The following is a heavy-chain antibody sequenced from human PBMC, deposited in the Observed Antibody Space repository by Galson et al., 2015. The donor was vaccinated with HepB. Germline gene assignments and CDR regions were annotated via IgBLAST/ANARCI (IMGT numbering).Heavy chain of an antibody. J-gene: IGHJ6*02. CDR2: IIPIFGTA. D-gene: IGHD2-2*01. CDR1: GGTFSSYA. CDR3: ASPGDCSSTSCYRGPGAGYYYYGMDV. Sequence: SVKVSCKASGGTFSSYAISWVRQAPGQGLEWMGGIIPIFGTANYAQKFQGRVTITADESTSTAYMELSSLRPEDTAVYYCASPGDCSSTSCYRGPGAGYYYYGMDVWGQGTTVTVSS. V-gene: IGHV1-69*13.